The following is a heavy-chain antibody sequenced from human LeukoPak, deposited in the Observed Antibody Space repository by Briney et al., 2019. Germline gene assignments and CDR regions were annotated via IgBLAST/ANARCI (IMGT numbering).Heavy chain of an antibody. J-gene: IGHJ4*02. D-gene: IGHD2/OR15-2a*01. CDR1: GGSISSYY. CDR3: ARATGLLTYMYYFDY. Sequence: PSETLSLTCTVSGGSISSYYWSWIRQPPGKGLEWIGYIYYSGSTNYNPSLKSRVTISVDTSKNQFSLKLSSVTAADTAVYYCARATGLLTYMYYFDYWGQGTLVTVSS. V-gene: IGHV4-59*01. CDR2: IYYSGST.